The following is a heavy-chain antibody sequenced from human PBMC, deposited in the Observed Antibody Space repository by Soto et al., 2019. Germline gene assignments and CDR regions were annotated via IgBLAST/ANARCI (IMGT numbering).Heavy chain of an antibody. CDR1: GYTFTSYY. Sequence: GASVKVSCKAAGYTFTSYYMHWVRQAPGQGLEWMGIINPSGGSTSYAQKFQGRVTMTRDTSTSTVYMELSSLRSEDTAVYYCARERAYVWGSYRPLDAFDIWGQGTMVTVSS. CDR2: INPSGGST. CDR3: ARERAYVWGSYRPLDAFDI. J-gene: IGHJ3*02. V-gene: IGHV1-46*01. D-gene: IGHD3-16*02.